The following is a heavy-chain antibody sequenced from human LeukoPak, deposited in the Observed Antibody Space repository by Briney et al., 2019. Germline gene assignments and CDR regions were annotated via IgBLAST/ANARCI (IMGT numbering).Heavy chain of an antibody. CDR3: AELGITMIGGV. CDR2: INHSGST. V-gene: IGHV4-34*01. CDR1: GGSFSGYY. D-gene: IGHD3-10*02. J-gene: IGHJ6*04. Sequence: PETLSLTCAVYGGSFSGYYWSWIRQPPGKGLEWIGEINHSGSTNYNPSLKSRVTISVDTSKNQFSLKLSSVTAADTAVYYCAELGITMIGGVWGKGTTVTISS.